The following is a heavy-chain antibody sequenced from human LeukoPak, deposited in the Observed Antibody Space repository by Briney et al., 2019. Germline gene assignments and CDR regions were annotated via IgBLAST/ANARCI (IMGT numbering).Heavy chain of an antibody. CDR1: GFTFSSYG. D-gene: IGHD5-24*01. CDR2: IRYDGSNK. V-gene: IGHV3-30*02. CDR3: AKDPVEMATIGPGYFDY. J-gene: IGHJ4*02. Sequence: PGGSLRLSCAASGFTFSSYGMHWVRQAPGKGLEWVAFIRYDGSNKYYADSVKGRFTISRDNSKNTLYLRMNSLRAEDTAVYYCAKDPVEMATIGPGYFDYWGQGTLVTVSS.